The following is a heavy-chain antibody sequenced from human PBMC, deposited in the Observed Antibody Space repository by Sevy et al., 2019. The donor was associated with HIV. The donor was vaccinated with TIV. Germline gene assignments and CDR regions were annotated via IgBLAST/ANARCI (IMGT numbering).Heavy chain of an antibody. CDR2: FDPEDGET. Sequence: ASVKVSCKVSGYTLTELSMHWVRQAPGKGLEWMGGFDPEDGETIYAQKFQGRVTMTEDTSTDTAYMELSSLRSVDTAVYYCATGGYCSSTSCYGYYYYYGMDVWGQGTTVTVSS. D-gene: IGHD2-2*01. CDR3: ATGGYCSSTSCYGYYYYYGMDV. V-gene: IGHV1-24*01. J-gene: IGHJ6*02. CDR1: GYTLTELS.